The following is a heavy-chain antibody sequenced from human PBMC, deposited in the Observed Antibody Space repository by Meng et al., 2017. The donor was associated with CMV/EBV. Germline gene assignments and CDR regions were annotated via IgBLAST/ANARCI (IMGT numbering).Heavy chain of an antibody. Sequence: GESLEISCVASGFTSRTYWMSWVRQAPGKGLEWVANMNQDGSHKYYVDSVKGRFTISADNAKNSLYLQMNSLRAEDTAVYYCSKNGGWLIEHWGQGTMVTVSS. CDR1: GFTSRTYW. CDR3: SKNGGWLIEH. J-gene: IGHJ1*01. CDR2: MNQDGSHK. V-gene: IGHV3-7*01. D-gene: IGHD3-16*01.